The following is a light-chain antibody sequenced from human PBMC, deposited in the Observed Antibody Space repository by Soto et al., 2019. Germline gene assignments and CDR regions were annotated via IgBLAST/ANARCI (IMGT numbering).Light chain of an antibody. Sequence: EIVMPQSPATLSVSPGERATLSCRASQSVSSNLAWYQQKPGQAPRLLIYGASTRATGIPARFSGSRSGTEFTLTISSLQSEDFAVYDCQQYNNWPLIFGGGTKVEIK. CDR1: QSVSSN. J-gene: IGKJ4*01. CDR3: QQYNNWPLI. V-gene: IGKV3-15*01. CDR2: GAS.